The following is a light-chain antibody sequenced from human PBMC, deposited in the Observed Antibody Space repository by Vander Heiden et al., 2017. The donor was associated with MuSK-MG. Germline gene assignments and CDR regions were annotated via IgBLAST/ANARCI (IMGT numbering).Light chain of an antibody. Sequence: QSALTQPASVSGSPGQSITISCTGTNSDVGAYNYVSWYQQHPGKAPKLMIYDVSERPSGVASRFSGSKSGNTASLTISGRQEEDEADYYCSSYTRSTTRVFGTGTKVTVL. V-gene: IGLV2-14*03. CDR1: NSDVGAYNY. J-gene: IGLJ1*01. CDR3: SSYTRSTTRV. CDR2: DVS.